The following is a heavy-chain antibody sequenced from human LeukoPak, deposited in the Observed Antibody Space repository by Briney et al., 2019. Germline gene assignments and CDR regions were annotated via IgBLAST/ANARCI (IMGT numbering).Heavy chain of an antibody. CDR2: ISGSGGST. Sequence: GGSLRLSCAASGFTFSSYAMSWVRQAPGKGLEWVSAISGSGGSTYYADSVKGRFTISRDNSKSTLYLQMNSLRAEDTAVYYCAKESSGWFGEPSESYYFDYWGQGTLVTVSS. CDR3: AKESSGWFGEPSESYYFDY. CDR1: GFTFSSYA. V-gene: IGHV3-23*01. J-gene: IGHJ4*02. D-gene: IGHD3-10*01.